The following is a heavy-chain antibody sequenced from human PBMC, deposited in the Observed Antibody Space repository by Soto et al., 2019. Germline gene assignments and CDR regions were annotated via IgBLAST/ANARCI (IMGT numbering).Heavy chain of an antibody. V-gene: IGHV3-23*01. J-gene: IGHJ5*02. CDR1: GLAFRNYA. CDR2: ITGGGIST. Sequence: EVQLLESGGGLVQPGGSLRLSCAASGLAFRNYAMSWVRQAPGKGLEWVSGITGGGISTYFADFAKGRFTISRDNSKNTLYLQMNSLRAEDKAVYYCAKGSSAMPEGNYFDPWGQGTLVTVSS. CDR3: AKGSSAMPEGNYFDP. D-gene: IGHD2-2*01.